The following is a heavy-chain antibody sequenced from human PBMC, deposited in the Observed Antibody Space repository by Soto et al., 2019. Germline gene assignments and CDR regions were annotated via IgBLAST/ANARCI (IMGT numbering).Heavy chain of an antibody. CDR3: SRGPVAGPSYYYMDM. CDR1: GFPFSTYD. D-gene: IGHD6-19*01. J-gene: IGHJ6*03. V-gene: IGHV3-13*01. Sequence: ESGGGLVQPGGSLRLSCAASGFPFSTYDMHWVRQSPGKGLEWISAIGAAGDTYYSDSMKGRFTISRDNAKSSLYLQMNSLSAGDSAVYYCSRGPVAGPSYYYMDMWGKGTTVIVSS. CDR2: IGAAGDT.